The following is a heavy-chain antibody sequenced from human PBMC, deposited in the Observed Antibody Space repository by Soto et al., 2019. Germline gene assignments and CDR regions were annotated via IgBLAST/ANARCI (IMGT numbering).Heavy chain of an antibody. V-gene: IGHV3-64D*08. Sequence: GGSLRLSCSASGFIFSSYAMHWVRQAPGKGLEYVSTISSNGGSTYYADSVKGRFPISRDNSKSTLYLQMSSLRAEDTAVYYCVKGGSSSWLGFDYWGQGTLVTVSS. CDR2: ISSNGGST. CDR1: GFIFSSYA. CDR3: VKGGSSSWLGFDY. D-gene: IGHD6-13*01. J-gene: IGHJ4*02.